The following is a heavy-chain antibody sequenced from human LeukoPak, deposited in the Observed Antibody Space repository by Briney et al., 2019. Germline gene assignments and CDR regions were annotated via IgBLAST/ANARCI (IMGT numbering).Heavy chain of an antibody. D-gene: IGHD2-2*01. CDR3: ARRLTTSQDLDY. J-gene: IGHJ4*02. CDR1: GYTFTGHY. Sequence: ASVKVSCKASGYTFTGHYMYCVRQAPGQGLECMGWINPNSGDPNYAQKFQGRVTMTRDTSISTAYMDLNRLTSDDTAVYYCARRLTTSQDLDYWGQGALVTVSS. CDR2: INPNSGDP. V-gene: IGHV1-2*02.